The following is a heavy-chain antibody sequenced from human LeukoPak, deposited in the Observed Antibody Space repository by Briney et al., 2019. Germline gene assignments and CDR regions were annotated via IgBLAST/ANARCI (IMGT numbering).Heavy chain of an antibody. D-gene: IGHD6-13*01. CDR3: ARTLYMAAAPGGFDY. V-gene: IGHV1-46*01. J-gene: IGHJ4*02. CDR1: EPPFTCYF. CDR2: INPSGGST. Sequence: APGTLSCTAAEPPFTCYFLSLVRQAPGQGLEWMGVINPSGGSTNYAQKFQGRVTMTRDTSTSTVYMELSSLRSENTAVYYCARTLYMAAAPGGFDYWGQGTLVTVSS.